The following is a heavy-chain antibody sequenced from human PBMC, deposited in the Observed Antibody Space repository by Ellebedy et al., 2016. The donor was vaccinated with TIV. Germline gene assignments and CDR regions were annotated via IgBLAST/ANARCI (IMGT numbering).Heavy chain of an antibody. CDR3: ARGTRLLWFGELNRDGMDV. CDR1: GGTFSSYT. J-gene: IGHJ6*02. V-gene: IGHV1-69*13. CDR2: IIPIFGTA. D-gene: IGHD3-10*01. Sequence: SVKVSCXASGGTFSSYTISWVRQAPGQGLEWMGGIIPIFGTANYAQKFQGRVTITADESTSTAYMELSSLRSEDTAVYYCARGTRLLWFGELNRDGMDVWGQGTTVTVSS.